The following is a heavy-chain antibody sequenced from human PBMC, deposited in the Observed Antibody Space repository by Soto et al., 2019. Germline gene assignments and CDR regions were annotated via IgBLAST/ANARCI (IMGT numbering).Heavy chain of an antibody. V-gene: IGHV3-30*18. CDR2: ISYDGSNK. CDR1: GFTFSSYG. D-gene: IGHD2-2*01. CDR3: AKDLGRGIVVVPAALDY. Sequence: QVQLVESGGGVVQPGRSLRLSCAASGFTFSSYGMHWVRQSPGKGLEWVAVISYDGSNKYYADSVKGRFTISRDNSKNTLYLQMNSLRAEDTAVDYCAKDLGRGIVVVPAALDYWGQGTLVTVSS. J-gene: IGHJ4*02.